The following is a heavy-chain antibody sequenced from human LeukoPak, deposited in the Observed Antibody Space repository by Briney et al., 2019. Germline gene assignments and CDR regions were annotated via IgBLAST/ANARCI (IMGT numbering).Heavy chain of an antibody. V-gene: IGHV3-9*01. D-gene: IGHD1-26*01. CDR1: GFTFDDYA. Sequence: PGRSLRLSCAASGFTFDDYAMHWVRQAPGKGLEWVSGISWNSGSIGYADSVKGRFTISRDNAKNSLYLQMNSLRAEDTAVYYCARSPKKWELHWDDWFDPWGQGTLVTDSS. CDR2: ISWNSGSI. CDR3: ARSPKKWELHWDDWFDP. J-gene: IGHJ5*02.